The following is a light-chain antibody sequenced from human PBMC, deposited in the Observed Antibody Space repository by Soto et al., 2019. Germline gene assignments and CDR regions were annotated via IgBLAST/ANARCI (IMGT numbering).Light chain of an antibody. Sequence: QSALTQPPSASVTPGQRVTISCSGSSSNIGSNTVNWYQQLPGTAPKLLIYSNNQRPSGVPDRFSGSKSGTSASLAISGLQSEDEADYYCAALDESLNGNYVFGTGTKVTVL. V-gene: IGLV1-44*01. CDR3: AALDESLNGNYV. J-gene: IGLJ1*01. CDR1: SSNIGSNT. CDR2: SNN.